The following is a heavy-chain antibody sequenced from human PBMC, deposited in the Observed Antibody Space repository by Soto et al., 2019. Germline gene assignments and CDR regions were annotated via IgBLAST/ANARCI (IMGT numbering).Heavy chain of an antibody. J-gene: IGHJ4*02. Sequence: EVQLLESGGGLVQPGGSLRLSCAASGFTFKTYAMSWVRQAPGKGLEWVSTINPSGGSTNYPDSVKGRFTISRDNSKDTLYLQMDSLRADDTAVYYCAKGANYYGIFDYWGQGTLVTVSS. D-gene: IGHD3-22*01. CDR2: INPSGGST. CDR1: GFTFKTYA. CDR3: AKGANYYGIFDY. V-gene: IGHV3-23*01.